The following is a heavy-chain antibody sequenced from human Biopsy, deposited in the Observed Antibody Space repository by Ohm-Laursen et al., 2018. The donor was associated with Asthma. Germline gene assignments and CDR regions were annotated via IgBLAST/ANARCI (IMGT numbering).Heavy chain of an antibody. CDR3: ARARETTNYGDSDFDI. V-gene: IGHV1-46*02. D-gene: IGHD2-8*01. CDR1: GFSFDNYF. CDR2: INPSGAGT. Sequence: GSSVKVSCKASGFSFDNYFMHWVRQAPGQGLEWMGIINPSGAGTRYAEKFRGRLIVTRDASTRTAFMDLRSLRSGDTAIYFCARARETTNYGDSDFDIWGQGTLITVSS. J-gene: IGHJ4*02.